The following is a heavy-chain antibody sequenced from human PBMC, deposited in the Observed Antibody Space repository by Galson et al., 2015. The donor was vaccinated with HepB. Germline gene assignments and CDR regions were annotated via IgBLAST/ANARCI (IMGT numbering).Heavy chain of an antibody. CDR2: IKQDGSEK. D-gene: IGHD7-27*01. V-gene: IGHV3-7*01. J-gene: IGHJ4*02. CDR3: ARTGDDY. CDR1: GFTFSTYW. Sequence: SLRLSCAASGFTFSTYWMTWVRQAPGKGLEWVANIKQDGSEKYYVDSVKGRFTISRDNAKKLLYLQMNSLRAEDTAVYYCARTGDDYWGQGALVTVSS.